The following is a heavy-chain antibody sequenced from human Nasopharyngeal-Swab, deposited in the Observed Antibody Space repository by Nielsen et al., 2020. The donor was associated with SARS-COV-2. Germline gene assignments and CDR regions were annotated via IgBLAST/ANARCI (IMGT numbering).Heavy chain of an antibody. CDR2: INTNTGSP. CDR1: GYTFTSYA. CDR3: AREERGVTLEGGYYYYGMDV. D-gene: IGHD3-10*01. Sequence: ASVKVSCKASGYTFTSYAMNWVRQAPGQGLEWMGWINTNTGSPTYAQGFTGRFVFSLDTSVSTAYLQISSLKAEDTAVYYCAREERGVTLEGGYYYYGMDVWGQGTTVTVSS. J-gene: IGHJ6*02. V-gene: IGHV7-4-1*02.